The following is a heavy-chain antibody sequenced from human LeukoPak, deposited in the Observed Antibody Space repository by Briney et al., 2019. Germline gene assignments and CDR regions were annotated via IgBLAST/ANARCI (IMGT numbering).Heavy chain of an antibody. Sequence: PGGSLRLSCAASGFTFSSYSMNWVRQAPGKGLEWVAGISDTGGRTNYADSVKGRFTISRDNPKNTLYLQMNSLRAEDTAVYFCAKRGVVIRVILVWFHKEAYYFDSWGQGALVTVSS. CDR3: AKRGVVIRVILVWFHKEAYYFDS. CDR2: ISDTGGRT. D-gene: IGHD3-22*01. J-gene: IGHJ4*02. CDR1: GFTFSSYS. V-gene: IGHV3-23*01.